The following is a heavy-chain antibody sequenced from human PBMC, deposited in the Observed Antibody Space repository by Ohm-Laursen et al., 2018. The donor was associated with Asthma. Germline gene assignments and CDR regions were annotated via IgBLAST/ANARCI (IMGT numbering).Heavy chain of an antibody. CDR1: GFTFSSYA. V-gene: IGHV3-23*01. CDR2: ISDSGGAT. D-gene: IGHD2-15*01. Sequence: SLRLSCAASGFTFSSYAMHWVRQAPGKGLEWVSTISDSGGATPYADSVKGRFTISRDNSKNTLYLQMNSLRAEDTAVYYCVKGLQLVVPLTRAFDLWGQGTMVAVSS. CDR3: VKGLQLVVPLTRAFDL. J-gene: IGHJ3*01.